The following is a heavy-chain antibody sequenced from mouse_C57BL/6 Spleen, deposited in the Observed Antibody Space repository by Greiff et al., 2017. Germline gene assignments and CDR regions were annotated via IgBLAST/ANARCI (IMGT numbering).Heavy chain of an antibody. J-gene: IGHJ3*01. D-gene: IGHD1-1*01. V-gene: IGHV1-59*01. CDR2: IDPSDSYT. CDR1: GYTFTSYW. Sequence: QVQLQQPGAELVRPGTSVKLSCKASGYTFTSYWMHWVKQRPGQGLEWIGVIDPSDSYTNYNQKFKGKATLTVDASSSTAYMQLISLTSEDSAVYYCARPSTIRGAWFAYWGQGTLVTVSA. CDR3: ARPSTIRGAWFAY.